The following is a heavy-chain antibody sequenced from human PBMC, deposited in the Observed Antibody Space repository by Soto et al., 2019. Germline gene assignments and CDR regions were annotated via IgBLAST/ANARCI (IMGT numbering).Heavy chain of an antibody. V-gene: IGHV1-8*01. CDR3: ARDYDYVWGSYPFGMDV. CDR2: MNPNSGNT. Sequence: ASVNVSCNASGSTFTSYDINSVRQAPGQGLEWMGWMNPNSGNTGYAQKFQGRVTMTRNTSISTAYMELSSLRSEDTAVYYCARDYDYVWGSYPFGMDVWGQGTTVTV. J-gene: IGHJ6*02. D-gene: IGHD3-16*02. CDR1: GSTFTSYD.